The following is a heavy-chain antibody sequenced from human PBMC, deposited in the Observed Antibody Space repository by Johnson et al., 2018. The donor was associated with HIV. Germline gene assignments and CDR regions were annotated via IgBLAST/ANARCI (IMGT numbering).Heavy chain of an antibody. V-gene: IGHV3-7*01. Sequence: VQLVESGGGLVQPGGSLRLSCAASGFTLSTYWMSWVRQASGKGLEWVANIKQDGSEKYYADSVKGRFTISTDNAKNSLYLQMHSLRAEDTALYYCARGGGDCGGDCFLGAVDIWGQGTMVTVSS. CDR3: ARGGGDCGGDCFLGAVDI. CDR1: GFTLSTYW. J-gene: IGHJ3*02. D-gene: IGHD2-21*01. CDR2: IKQDGSEK.